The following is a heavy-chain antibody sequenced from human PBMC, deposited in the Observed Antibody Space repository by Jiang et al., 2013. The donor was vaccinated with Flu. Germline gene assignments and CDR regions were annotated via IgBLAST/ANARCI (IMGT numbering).Heavy chain of an antibody. D-gene: IGHD6-19*01. CDR2: TYYRSKWYN. CDR3: ARGAYSSGWIQELFDY. V-gene: IGHV6-1*01. J-gene: IGHJ4*02. Sequence: SQTLSLTCAISGDSVSSNSAAWNWIRQSPSRGLEWLGRTYYRSKWYNDYAVSVKSRITINPDTSKNQFSLQLYSVTPEDTAVYYCARGAYSSGWIQELFDYWGQGTLVTVSS. CDR1: GDSVSSNSAA.